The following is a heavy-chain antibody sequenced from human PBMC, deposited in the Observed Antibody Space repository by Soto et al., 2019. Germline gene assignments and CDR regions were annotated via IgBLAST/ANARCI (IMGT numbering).Heavy chain of an antibody. CDR2: IYYSGST. CDR1: GGSISSYY. CDR3: ARSYDSSGYYWGEFDY. Sequence: SETLSLTCTVSGGSISSYYWSWIRQPPGKGPEWIGYIYYSGSTNYNPSLKSRVTMSVDTSKNQFSLKLSSVTAADTAVYYCARSYDSSGYYWGEFDYWGQGTLVTVSS. D-gene: IGHD3-22*01. V-gene: IGHV4-59*01. J-gene: IGHJ4*02.